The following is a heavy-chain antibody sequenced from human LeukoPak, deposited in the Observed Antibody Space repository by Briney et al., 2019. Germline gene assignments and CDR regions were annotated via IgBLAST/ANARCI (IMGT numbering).Heavy chain of an antibody. J-gene: IGHJ3*02. CDR1: GFTFSEFG. CDR2: ISSSGDDT. D-gene: IGHD3-16*02. CDR3: AKDRAITFGGVIVFSWAFDI. Sequence: PGGSLRLSCAVSGFTFSEFGMSWVRQAPAKGLEWVSTISSSGDDTNYADSVKGRFTMSRDNSKNTVFLQMNSLRAEDTAVYYCAKDRAITFGGVIVFSWAFDIWGQGTMVTVSS. V-gene: IGHV3-23*01.